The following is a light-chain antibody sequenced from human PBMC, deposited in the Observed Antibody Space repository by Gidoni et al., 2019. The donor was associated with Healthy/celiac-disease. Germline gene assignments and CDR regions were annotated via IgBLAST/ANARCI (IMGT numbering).Light chain of an antibody. V-gene: IGLV3-1*01. Sequence: SYELTQSPSVSVSPGQTASITCSGAKFGDKYACWYQQKPGQYPVLVIYQDSKRPSGIPERFSGSNSGNTATLTISGTQAMDEADYYCQAWDSSTVVFGGGTKLTVL. CDR3: QAWDSSTVV. CDR2: QDS. CDR1: KFGDKY. J-gene: IGLJ2*01.